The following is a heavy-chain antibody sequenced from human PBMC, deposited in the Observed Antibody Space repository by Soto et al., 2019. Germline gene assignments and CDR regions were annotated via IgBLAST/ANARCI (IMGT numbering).Heavy chain of an antibody. V-gene: IGHV3-30-3*01. CDR1: GVACRSYA. D-gene: IGHD3-10*01. Sequence: VECLGVSYGVAGVACRSYAIHWVGQAPGKVVGWLAIISYHGSTKFYTDSVKGRFTISRNNSNNTLYLPMNRLSSEATAPYYCASDGSTGTTSPYGGLDQWGQGTLVTVSS. J-gene: IGHJ4*02. CDR3: ASDGSTGTTSPYGGLDQ. CDR2: ISYHGSTK.